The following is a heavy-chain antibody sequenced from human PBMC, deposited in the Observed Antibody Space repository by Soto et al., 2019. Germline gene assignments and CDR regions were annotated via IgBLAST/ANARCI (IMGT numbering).Heavy chain of an antibody. V-gene: IGHV1-3*01. D-gene: IGHD1-26*01. Sequence: QVQLVQSGAEVKKPGASVKVSCKAAGYTFTSYAMHWVRQDPGQRIEWMGWINAGKGNTKYSQKFQGRVTITRDTSASTAYMELSSLRSEDTAVYYCARDVGDTGDWGQGTLVTVSS. CDR3: ARDVGDTGD. CDR2: INAGKGNT. CDR1: GYTFTSYA. J-gene: IGHJ4*02.